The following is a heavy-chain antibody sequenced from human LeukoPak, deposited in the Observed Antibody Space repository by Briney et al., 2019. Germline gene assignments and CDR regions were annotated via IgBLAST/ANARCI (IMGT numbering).Heavy chain of an antibody. CDR1: GFTFRSYW. J-gene: IGHJ4*02. CDR3: ARDVDFDS. V-gene: IGHV3-74*01. CDR2: INSDATST. Sequence: GGSLRLSCAASGFTFRSYWMHWVRQGPGKGLMWASRINSDATSTTYADSVKGRFTISRDNAKNTLYLQMDSLTAEDSGVYYCARDVDFDSWGQGTLVTVSS.